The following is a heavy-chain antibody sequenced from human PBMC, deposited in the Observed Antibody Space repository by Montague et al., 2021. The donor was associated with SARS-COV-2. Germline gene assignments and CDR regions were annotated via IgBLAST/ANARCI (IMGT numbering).Heavy chain of an antibody. CDR1: GDSISGYY. Sequence: SETLSLTCTVSGDSISGYYWTWTRQAPEKGLEWIGYIYHTGSTNYNHSLKGRVIISVDTSTNELYLRLTSVSAADSAKSFCACHRRFRVPVAGEAYFDHWGQGTQVTVSS. J-gene: IGHJ4*02. D-gene: IGHD6-19*01. CDR3: ACHRRFRVPVAGEAYFDH. V-gene: IGHV4-4*08. CDR2: IYHTGST.